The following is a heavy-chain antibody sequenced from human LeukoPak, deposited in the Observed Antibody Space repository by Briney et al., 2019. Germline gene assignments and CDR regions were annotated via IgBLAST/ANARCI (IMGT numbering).Heavy chain of an antibody. J-gene: IGHJ6*03. CDR1: GFTFSSYW. V-gene: IGHV3-74*01. Sequence: PGGSLRLSCAASGFTFSSYWMHWVRQAPGKGLVWVSRINTDGSSTSYADSVKGRFTISSDNAKNTLYLQMNSLRAEDTAVYYCAREDGSGSFYYYYYYYMDVWGKGTTVTVSS. CDR3: AREDGSGSFYYYYYYYMDV. D-gene: IGHD3-10*01. CDR2: INTDGSST.